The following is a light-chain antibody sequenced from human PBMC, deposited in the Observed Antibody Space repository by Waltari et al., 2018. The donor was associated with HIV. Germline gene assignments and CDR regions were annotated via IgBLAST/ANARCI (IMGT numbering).Light chain of an antibody. J-gene: IGLJ2*01. CDR2: DDD. Sequence: SYVLTQPPSESVAPGKTARITCEGKNIGVKSVHWYQQKPGQAPVLVIYDDDDRPSGIPERFSGSSSGNTATLTNNRVEAGDEADYYCQVWDSSSDHRIFGGGTKLTVL. V-gene: IGLV3-21*04. CDR1: NIGVKS. CDR3: QVWDSSSDHRI.